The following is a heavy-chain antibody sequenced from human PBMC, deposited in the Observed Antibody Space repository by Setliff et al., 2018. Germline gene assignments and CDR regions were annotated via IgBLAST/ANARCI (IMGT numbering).Heavy chain of an antibody. V-gene: IGHV3-15*07. CDR2: IKGKNDGLAT. CDR1: GFTFSTAW. D-gene: IGHD2-8*01. Sequence: GSLRLSCAASGFTFSTAWMNWVRQAPGKGLEWVGRIKGKNDGLATDYAAPVKGRFTISRDDSKNTVYLQMSSLKIEDTAVYYCVHNADFIGTFNTWGQGTMVTVSS. CDR3: VHNADFIGTFNT. J-gene: IGHJ3*01.